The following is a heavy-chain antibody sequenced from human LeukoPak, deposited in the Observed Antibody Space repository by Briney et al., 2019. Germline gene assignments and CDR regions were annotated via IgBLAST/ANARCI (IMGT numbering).Heavy chain of an antibody. D-gene: IGHD3-22*01. J-gene: IGHJ5*02. CDR1: GGSISSSSYY. CDR3: ARREGYYDSSGYLNWFDP. V-gene: IGHV4-39*01. Sequence: SETLSLTCTVSGGSISSSSYYWGWIRQPPGKGLEWIGCIYYSGSTYYNPSLKSRVTISVDTSKNQFSLKLSSVTAADTAVYYCARREGYYDSSGYLNWFDPWGQGTLVTVSS. CDR2: IYYSGST.